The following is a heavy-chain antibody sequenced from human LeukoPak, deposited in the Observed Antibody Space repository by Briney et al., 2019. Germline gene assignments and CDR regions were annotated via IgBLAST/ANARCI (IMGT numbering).Heavy chain of an antibody. D-gene: IGHD6-19*01. V-gene: IGHV3-23*01. CDR1: GFTFNSYA. CDR2: ISDSGGST. CDR3: AKGTIAVASGYSSYMDV. J-gene: IGHJ6*03. Sequence: PGGSLRLSCAASGFTFNSYAMNWVRQAPGKGLEWVSAISDSGGSTYYADSVKGRFTIFRDNSKNTLYLQMNSLRAENTAIYYCAKGTIAVASGYSSYMDVWAKGTTVSVSS.